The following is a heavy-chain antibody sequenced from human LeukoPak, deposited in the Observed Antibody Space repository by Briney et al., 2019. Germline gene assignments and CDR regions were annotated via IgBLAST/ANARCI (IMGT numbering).Heavy chain of an antibody. CDR1: GYTFTGYY. D-gene: IGHD6-19*01. CDR3: FLYSSGSFDY. J-gene: IGHJ4*02. V-gene: IGHV1-2*02. Sequence: ASVKVSCKASGYTFTGYYMHWVRQAPGQGLEWMGWINPNSGGTNYAQKFQGRVTMTRNTSISTAYMELSSLRSEDTAVYYCFLYSSGSFDYWGQGTLVTVSS. CDR2: INPNSGGT.